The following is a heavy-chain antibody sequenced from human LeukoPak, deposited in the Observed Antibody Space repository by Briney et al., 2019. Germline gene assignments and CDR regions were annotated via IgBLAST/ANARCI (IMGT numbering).Heavy chain of an antibody. D-gene: IGHD5-18*01. CDR2: IIPIFGTA. Sequence: SVKVSCKAFGGTFSSYAISWVRQAPGQGLEWMGGIIPIFGTANYAQKFQGRVTITADESTSTAYMELSSLRSEDTAVYYCAREDQYVSYSYGTGNQHWYFDLWGRGTLVTVSS. CDR3: AREDQYVSYSYGTGNQHWYFDL. CDR1: GGTFSSYA. V-gene: IGHV1-69*13. J-gene: IGHJ2*01.